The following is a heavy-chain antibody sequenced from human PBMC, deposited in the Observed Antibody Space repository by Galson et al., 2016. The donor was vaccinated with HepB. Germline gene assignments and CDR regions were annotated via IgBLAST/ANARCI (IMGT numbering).Heavy chain of an antibody. J-gene: IGHJ3*02. CDR1: GVSMSSHDW. D-gene: IGHD4-17*01. CDR3: ARALAVNGAFDI. V-gene: IGHV4-4*02. CDR2: IHPSGST. Sequence: ETLSLTCSVSGVSMSSHDWWSWIRQPPGKGLEWIGEIHPSGSTNSNPSLKSRVTISVDRSRKQFYLRLYSVTAADTAVYYCARALAVNGAFDIWGQGTMVTVSS.